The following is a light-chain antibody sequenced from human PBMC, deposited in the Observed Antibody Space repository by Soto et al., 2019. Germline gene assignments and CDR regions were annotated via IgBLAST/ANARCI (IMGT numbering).Light chain of an antibody. V-gene: IGLV2-14*03. CDR3: TSYTGCGIDTYV. J-gene: IGLJ1*01. CDR1: SSDVGGYNY. CDR2: DVS. Sequence: QSALTQPASVSGSPGQSITISCTGTSSDVGGYNYVSWYQQHSGKAPKLMIYDVSNRPSGISNRFSGSKSGDTASLTISGLQAEDEADYYCTSYTGCGIDTYVFGTGTKLTVL.